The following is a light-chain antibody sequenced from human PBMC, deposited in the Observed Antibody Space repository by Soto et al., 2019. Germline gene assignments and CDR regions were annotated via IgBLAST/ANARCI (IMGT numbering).Light chain of an antibody. CDR3: QQHNNWPYT. V-gene: IGKV3-15*01. Sequence: EIVMTQSPATLSVSPGGRVTLSCRASQDIRSSLAWYQQKPGQAPRLLIYGASIRATGVPATFSGSGSGTEFTLSISSPQSEDFALYYCQQHNNWPYTFGQGTRLEIK. J-gene: IGKJ5*01. CDR2: GAS. CDR1: QDIRSS.